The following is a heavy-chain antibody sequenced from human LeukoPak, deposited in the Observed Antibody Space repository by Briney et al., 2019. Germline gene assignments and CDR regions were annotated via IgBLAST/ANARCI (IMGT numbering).Heavy chain of an antibody. CDR1: GYTFTSYG. Sequence: GASEKVSCKASGYTFTSYGISWVRQAPGQGLEWMGWISAYNGNTNYAQKLQGRVTMTTDTSTNTAYMELRSLRSDDTAVYYCARSSSGWQDDYWGQGTLVTVSS. V-gene: IGHV1-18*01. D-gene: IGHD6-19*01. CDR3: ARSSSGWQDDY. J-gene: IGHJ4*02. CDR2: ISAYNGNT.